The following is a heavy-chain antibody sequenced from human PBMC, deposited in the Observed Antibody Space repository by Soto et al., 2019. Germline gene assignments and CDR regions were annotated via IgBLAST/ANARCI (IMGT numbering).Heavy chain of an antibody. CDR2: IIPILGIA. J-gene: IGHJ4*02. D-gene: IGHD2-15*01. CDR3: ARAFLEDIVVGTDL. Sequence: QVQLVQSGAEVKKPGSSVKVSCKASGGTFSSYTISWVRQAPGQGLEWMGRIIPILGIANYAQKFQGRVTITADKSTSTAYMELSSLRSEDTAVYYCARAFLEDIVVGTDLWGQGTLVTVSS. CDR1: GGTFSSYT. V-gene: IGHV1-69*02.